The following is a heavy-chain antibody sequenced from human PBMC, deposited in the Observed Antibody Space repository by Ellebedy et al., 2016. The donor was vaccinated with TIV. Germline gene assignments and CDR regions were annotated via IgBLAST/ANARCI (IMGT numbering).Heavy chain of an antibody. Sequence: KVSCKGSGYNFASYWISWVRQMPGKGLEWMGKINPSDSDTNYSPSFQGHVSFSADTSISTAYLQWSGLKASATAMYYCATQLERRGGASSWGQGTLVTVSS. CDR1: GYNFASYW. V-gene: IGHV5-10-1*01. CDR2: INPSDSDT. J-gene: IGHJ5*02. CDR3: ATQLERRGGASS. D-gene: IGHD5-24*01.